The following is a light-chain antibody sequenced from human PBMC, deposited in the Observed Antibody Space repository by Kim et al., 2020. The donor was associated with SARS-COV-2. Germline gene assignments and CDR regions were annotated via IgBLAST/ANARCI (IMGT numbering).Light chain of an antibody. J-gene: IGKJ5*01. CDR2: DAS. Sequence: LSQGERVTLSCRASESVSRYLAWYQHRPGQAPRLLMYDASIRAADIPARFSGSGSGTDFTLTISSLEPEDFAVYYCQQRSSWPKTFGQGTRLEIK. CDR3: QQRSSWPKT. CDR1: ESVSRY. V-gene: IGKV3-11*01.